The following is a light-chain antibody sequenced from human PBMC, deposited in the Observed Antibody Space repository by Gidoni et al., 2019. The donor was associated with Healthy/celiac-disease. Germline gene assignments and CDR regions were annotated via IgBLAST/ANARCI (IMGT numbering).Light chain of an antibody. CDR2: WGS. CDR3: MQALQTPPFT. Sequence: DNVRTQSPLSLPVTPGEPASISCTSSQSLLHSNGYNYLDWYLKKPGQSPPLLIYWGSNRASGVPDRFSGSGSGTDFTLKISRVEAEDVGVYYCMQALQTPPFTFGQGTRLEIK. CDR1: QSLLHSNGYNY. V-gene: IGKV2-28*01. J-gene: IGKJ5*01.